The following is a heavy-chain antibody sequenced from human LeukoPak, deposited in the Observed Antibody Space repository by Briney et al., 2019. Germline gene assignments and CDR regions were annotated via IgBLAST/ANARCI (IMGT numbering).Heavy chain of an antibody. CDR1: GFMFRSYS. J-gene: IGHJ4*02. CDR2: ISVGSNYI. Sequence: PGGSLRLSCAASGFMFRSYSMNWVRQAPGKGLEWVSSISVGSNYIYYADSVKGRFTISRDNAKNLVYLQMNSLRVEDTAVYYCARDGVVVTYYFEYWGQGTMVTVSA. V-gene: IGHV3-21*06. D-gene: IGHD4-23*01. CDR3: ARDGVVVTYYFEY.